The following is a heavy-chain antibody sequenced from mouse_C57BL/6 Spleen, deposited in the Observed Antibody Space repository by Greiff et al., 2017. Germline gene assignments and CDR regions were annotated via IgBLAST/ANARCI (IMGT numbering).Heavy chain of an antibody. CDR2: IYPGSGST. CDR1: GYTFTSYW. D-gene: IGHD1-1*01. Sequence: QVHVKQPGAELVKPGASVKMSCKASGYTFTSYWITWVKQRPGQGLEWIGDIYPGSGSTNYNEKFKSKATLTVDTSSSTAYMQLSSLTSEDSAVYYCARYYYDYFDYWGQGTTLTVSS. CDR3: ARYYYDYFDY. J-gene: IGHJ2*01. V-gene: IGHV1-55*01.